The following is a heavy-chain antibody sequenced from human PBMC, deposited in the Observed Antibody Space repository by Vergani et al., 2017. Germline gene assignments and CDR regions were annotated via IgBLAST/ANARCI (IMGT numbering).Heavy chain of an antibody. J-gene: IGHJ4*02. V-gene: IGHV3-23*01. Sequence: EVQLLESGGGLVQPGGSLRLSCAASGFTFSSYAMSWVRQAPGKGLEWVSAISGSGGSTYYADPVKGRFTISRDNSKNSLYLQMNSLRAEDTALYYCAKDNSPRYCSGGSCSGFDYGGQGTLVTVSS. CDR2: ISGSGGST. CDR1: GFTFSSYA. CDR3: AKDNSPRYCSGGSCSGFDY. D-gene: IGHD2-15*01.